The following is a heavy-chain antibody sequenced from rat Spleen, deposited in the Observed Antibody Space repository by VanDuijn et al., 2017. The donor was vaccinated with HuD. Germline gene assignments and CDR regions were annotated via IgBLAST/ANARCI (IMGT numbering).Heavy chain of an antibody. CDR3: ARAGSAAISLGNWFAY. Sequence: QVQLKESGPGLVQPSQTLSLTCTVSGFSLTRYHVHWVRQPPGKGLEWMGEMWSDGDTSYNSALKSRLSISREPSKSQVFLKMTSLQTEDTATCYCARAGSAAISLGNWFAYWGQGPLVTVSS. CDR2: MWSDGDT. V-gene: IGHV2-32*01. J-gene: IGHJ3*01. CDR1: GFSLTRYH. D-gene: IGHD1-2*01.